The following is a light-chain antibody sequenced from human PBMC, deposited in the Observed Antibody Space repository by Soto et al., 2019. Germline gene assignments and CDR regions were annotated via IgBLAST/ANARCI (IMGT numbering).Light chain of an antibody. CDR2: GAS. CDR1: QSVSSSY. V-gene: IGKV3-20*01. CDR3: QQYGSSPIT. J-gene: IGKJ5*01. Sequence: EIVLTQSPGTLSLSPGERATLSCRASQSVSSSYLAWYQQQPGQAPRLLIYGASSRATGIPDRFSDSGSGTDFTLTISRLEPEDFAVYYCQQYGSSPITFGQGTRLEMK.